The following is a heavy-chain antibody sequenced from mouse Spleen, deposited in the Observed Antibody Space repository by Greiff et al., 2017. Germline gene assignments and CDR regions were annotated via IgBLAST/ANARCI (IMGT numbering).Heavy chain of an antibody. CDR2: INPSSGYT. Sequence: QVQLQQSGAELARPGASVKMSCKASGYTFTSYTMHWVKQRPGQGLEWIGYINPSSGYTKYNQKFKDKATLTADKSSSTAYMQLSSLTSEDSAVYYCARILRLPPFDYWGQGTTLTVSS. CDR1: GYTFTSYT. CDR3: ARILRLPPFDY. V-gene: IGHV1-4*01. D-gene: IGHD1-2*01. J-gene: IGHJ2*01.